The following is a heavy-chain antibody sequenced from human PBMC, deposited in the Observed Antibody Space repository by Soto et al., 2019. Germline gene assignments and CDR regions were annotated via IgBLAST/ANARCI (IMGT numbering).Heavy chain of an antibody. Sequence: SETLSLTCSIYSGSFSGYYWSWIRQPPGKGLEWIGEISQSGNTNYSPSLKSRVSISIDTSKKQFSLNLASVSAADTAVYYCARAPKVSGSSQTRPDFWGQGTLVTVSA. V-gene: IGHV4-34*01. CDR1: SGSFSGYY. CDR2: ISQSGNT. J-gene: IGHJ4*02. CDR3: ARAPKVSGSSQTRPDF. D-gene: IGHD6-6*01.